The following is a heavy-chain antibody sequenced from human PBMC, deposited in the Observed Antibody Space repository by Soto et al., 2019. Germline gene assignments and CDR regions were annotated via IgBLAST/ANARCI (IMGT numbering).Heavy chain of an antibody. J-gene: IGHJ6*02. Sequence: PSETLSLPCTVSVDSITTYCWSWIRQPAGKGLEWIGRIDTSGNTNYNPSLKSRVTMSVDTSKKQFSLKLTSVTAADTAVYYCARYSNNWFQTEGMDVWGQGTTVTGS. V-gene: IGHV4-4*07. CDR1: VDSITTYC. CDR3: ARYSNNWFQTEGMDV. D-gene: IGHD6-13*01. CDR2: IDTSGNT.